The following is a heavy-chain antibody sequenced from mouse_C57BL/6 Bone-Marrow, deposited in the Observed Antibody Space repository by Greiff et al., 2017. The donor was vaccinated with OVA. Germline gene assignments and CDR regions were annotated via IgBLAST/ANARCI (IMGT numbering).Heavy chain of an antibody. D-gene: IGHD1-1*01. Sequence: QVQLQQSGAELVKPGASVKLSCKASGYTFTSYWMHWVKQRPGQGLEWIGMIHPNSGSTNYNEKFKSKATLTVDKSSSTAYMQLSSLTSEDSAVYYCARWDFITTVVARGFDYWGQGTTLTVSS. V-gene: IGHV1-64*01. CDR1: GYTFTSYW. CDR3: ARWDFITTVVARGFDY. J-gene: IGHJ2*01. CDR2: IHPNSGST.